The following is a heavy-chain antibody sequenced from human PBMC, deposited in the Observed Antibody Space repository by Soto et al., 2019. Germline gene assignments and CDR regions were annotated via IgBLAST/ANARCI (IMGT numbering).Heavy chain of an antibody. D-gene: IGHD5-12*01. CDR3: AREGVAPYYYYGMDV. Sequence: QVQLVQSGAEVKKPGASVKVSCKASGYTFTRSGISWVRQAPGQGLEWMGWISTYNGDTNYAQTFQGRVTMTTDTSTSTVHMEGRSLRTDDTGVYYCAREGVAPYYYYGMDVWGQGTPVTVSS. CDR1: GYTFTRSG. J-gene: IGHJ6*02. V-gene: IGHV1-18*01. CDR2: ISTYNGDT.